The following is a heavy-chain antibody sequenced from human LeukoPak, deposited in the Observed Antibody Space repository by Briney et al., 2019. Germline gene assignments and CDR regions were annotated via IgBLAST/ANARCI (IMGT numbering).Heavy chain of an antibody. V-gene: IGHV3-23*01. CDR3: AEDARTYSSSWYVY. CDR1: GFTFSSYA. Sequence: GGSLRLSCAASGFTFSSYAMSWVRQAPGKGLEWVSAISGSGGSTYYADSVKGRFTISRDNSKNTLYLQMNSLRAEGTAVYYCAEDARTYSSSWYVYWGQGTLVTVSS. CDR2: ISGSGGST. J-gene: IGHJ4*02. D-gene: IGHD6-13*01.